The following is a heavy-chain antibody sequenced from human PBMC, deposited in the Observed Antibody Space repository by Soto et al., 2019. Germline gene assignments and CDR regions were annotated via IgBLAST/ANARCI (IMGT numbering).Heavy chain of an antibody. J-gene: IGHJ4*02. D-gene: IGHD3-16*01. V-gene: IGHV3-30*18. CDR3: AKDLGYGTIGFDY. CDR2: ISYDGSDT. CDR1: EFNFRGYA. Sequence: PGGSLRLSCAASEFNFRGYAMHWVRQAPGKGLDWVALISYDGSDTYYIDSVKGRFTISRDNSNSTLYLQMNDLRVEDTAVYYCAKDLGYGTIGFDYWGQGTLVTVSS.